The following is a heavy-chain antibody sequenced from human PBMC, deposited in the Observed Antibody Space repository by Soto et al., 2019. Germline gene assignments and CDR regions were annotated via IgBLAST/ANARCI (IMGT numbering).Heavy chain of an antibody. J-gene: IGHJ3*02. V-gene: IGHV3-33*01. CDR1: GFSFSRFG. CDR2: IWYDGSQI. D-gene: IGHD4-17*01. CDR3: ARDGGYGGNGTDGAFDI. Sequence: QVQLVEFGGGVLQPGRSLRLSCAASGFSFSRFGMHWVRQAPGKGLEWVAVIWYDGSQIYYRDSVKGRFTISRDNSQNTLYLQMRSLRAEDTAVYYCARDGGYGGNGTDGAFDIWGRGTMVSVSS.